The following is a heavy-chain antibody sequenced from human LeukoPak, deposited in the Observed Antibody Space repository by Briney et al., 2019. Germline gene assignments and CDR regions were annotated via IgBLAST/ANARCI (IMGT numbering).Heavy chain of an antibody. D-gene: IGHD6-19*01. CDR3: ARVTAGSQAY. V-gene: IGHV3-7*01. J-gene: IGHJ4*02. Sequence: PGGTLRLSCEASGFTFSSYGMSWVRQAPGKGLEWVANIKQDGSEKYYVDSVKGRFTISRDNAKNSLYLQMNSLRAEDTAVYYCARVTAGSQAYWGQGTLVTVSS. CDR1: GFTFSSYG. CDR2: IKQDGSEK.